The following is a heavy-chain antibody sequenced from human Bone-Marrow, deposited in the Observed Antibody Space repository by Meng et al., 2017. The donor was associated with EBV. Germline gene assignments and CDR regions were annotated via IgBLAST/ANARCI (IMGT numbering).Heavy chain of an antibody. CDR1: GFSLSIPGVG. Sequence: QTTVREFGPTLVKPTPPLSSACPFSGFSLSIPGVGVGWIRQPPGEALEWLAVIYWDDDKRYSPSLKSRLTITKDTSKQQVVLTMTNMDPVDTATYYCAHRRDYSYFDYWGQGTLVTVSS. CDR2: IYWDDDK. D-gene: IGHD2-21*01. J-gene: IGHJ4*02. CDR3: AHRRDYSYFDY. V-gene: IGHV2-5*02.